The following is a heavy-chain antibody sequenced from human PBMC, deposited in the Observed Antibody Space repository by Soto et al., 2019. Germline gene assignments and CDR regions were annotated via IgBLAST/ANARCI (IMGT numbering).Heavy chain of an antibody. V-gene: IGHV1-69*01. CDR2: IIPIFETA. J-gene: IGHJ4*02. CDR1: GGTFSSYA. D-gene: IGHD3-22*01. Sequence: QVQLVQSGAEVKKPGSSVKVSCKASGGTFSSYAISWVRQAPGQGLEWMGGIIPIFETANYAQKFQGRVTITADDPTNTAYMELSSLRSEDTAVYYCARESSSYNSSGEFGYWGQGTLVTVSS. CDR3: ARESSSYNSSGEFGY.